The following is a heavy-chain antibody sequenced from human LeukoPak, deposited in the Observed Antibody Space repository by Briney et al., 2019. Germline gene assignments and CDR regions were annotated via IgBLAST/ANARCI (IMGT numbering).Heavy chain of an antibody. Sequence: ASVKVSCKASGYTFTDYNIHWVRQASGHGLEWMGGMNPNSGNTDPTQKFQGKLSMTRDTSVSTAYMELTSLRSDDTAVYYCARRVADHFDYWGQGTLVTVSS. CDR1: GYTFTDYN. J-gene: IGHJ4*02. CDR3: ARRVADHFDY. CDR2: MNPNSGNT. V-gene: IGHV1-8*01. D-gene: IGHD6-19*01.